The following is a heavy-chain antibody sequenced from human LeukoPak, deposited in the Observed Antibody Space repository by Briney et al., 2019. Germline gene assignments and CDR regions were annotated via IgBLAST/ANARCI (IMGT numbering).Heavy chain of an antibody. CDR1: GFTFSSYA. CDR2: ISCSGGST. Sequence: GGSLRLSCAASGFTFSSYAMRWVRQAPGKGLEWVSAISCSGGSTYYADSVKGRFTISRDNSKNTLYLQMNSLRAEDTAVYFCAKNGYKGVYWGQGTLVTVSS. CDR3: AKNGYKGVY. D-gene: IGHD5-12*01. V-gene: IGHV3-23*01. J-gene: IGHJ4*02.